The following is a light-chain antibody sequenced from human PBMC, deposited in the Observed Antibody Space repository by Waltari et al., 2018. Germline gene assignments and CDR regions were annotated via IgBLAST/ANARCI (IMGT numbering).Light chain of an antibody. V-gene: IGLV3-1*01. CDR3: QAWDNSTVV. Sequence: SYELTQPPSVSVSPGQTASISCSGAKLGEKYASWYQQKPGQSPVLVIYQDDKRPSGIPERFSGSNSGDTATLTIGGTQATDEADYFCQAWDNSTVVFGGGTKLTVL. CDR2: QDD. CDR1: KLGEKY. J-gene: IGLJ2*01.